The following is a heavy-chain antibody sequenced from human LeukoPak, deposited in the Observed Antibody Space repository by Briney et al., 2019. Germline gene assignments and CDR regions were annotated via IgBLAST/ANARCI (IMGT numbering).Heavy chain of an antibody. V-gene: IGHV3-7*01. Sequence: GGSLRLSCAASGFTFSSYWMSWVRQAPGKGLEWVANIKQDGSEKYYVDSVKGRFTISRDNAKNSLYLQMSSLRAEDTAVYYCAREKLRGLRYYDGTDVWGQGTTVTVSS. CDR2: IKQDGSEK. CDR3: AREKLRGLRYYDGTDV. CDR1: GFTFSSYW. D-gene: IGHD5-18*01. J-gene: IGHJ6*02.